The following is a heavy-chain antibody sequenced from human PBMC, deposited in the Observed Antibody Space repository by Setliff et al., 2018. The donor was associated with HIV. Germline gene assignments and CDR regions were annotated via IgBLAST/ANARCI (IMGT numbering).Heavy chain of an antibody. CDR3: ARVNPFLYYYDTSGHSGAFDI. CDR1: GFTFTTYD. CDR2: MNPNSGDT. Sequence: ASVKVSCKASGFTFTTYDINWVRQSTGQGLEWMGWMNPNSGDTGYAQKFQGRVTMTRNTSITTAYMELSSLRSEDTAVYYCARVNPFLYYYDTSGHSGAFDIWGQGTVVTVSS. J-gene: IGHJ3*02. D-gene: IGHD3-22*01. V-gene: IGHV1-8*02.